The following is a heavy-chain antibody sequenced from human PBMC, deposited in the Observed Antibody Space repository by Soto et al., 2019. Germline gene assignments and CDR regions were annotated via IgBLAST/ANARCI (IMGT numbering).Heavy chain of an antibody. J-gene: IGHJ4*02. CDR3: APRPTSTDDFYFDY. V-gene: IGHV2-5*01. CDR2: FYWNDDK. D-gene: IGHD2-21*02. Sequence: QITLTESGPTLVTPTQTLTLTCSFSGFSLTTSGVAVGWFRQPPGKAPEWLALFYWNDDKRYSPSLRSRLPVTGDASQNLVVLTLANVDPVDSGTYYFAPRPTSTDDFYFDYWGPGTLVTVSA. CDR1: GFSLTTSGVA.